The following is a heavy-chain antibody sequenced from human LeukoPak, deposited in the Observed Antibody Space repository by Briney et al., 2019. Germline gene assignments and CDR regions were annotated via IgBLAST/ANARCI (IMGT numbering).Heavy chain of an antibody. CDR1: GGTFSSYA. CDR3: ARVLYDSSGQGGIDAFDI. D-gene: IGHD3-22*01. CDR2: IIPIFGTA. J-gene: IGHJ3*02. Sequence: ASVKVSCKASGGTFSSYAISWVRQAPGQGLEWMGGIIPIFGTANYAQKFQGRVTITTDESTSTAYMELSSLRSEDTAVYYCARVLYDSSGQGGIDAFDIWGQGTMVTVSS. V-gene: IGHV1-69*05.